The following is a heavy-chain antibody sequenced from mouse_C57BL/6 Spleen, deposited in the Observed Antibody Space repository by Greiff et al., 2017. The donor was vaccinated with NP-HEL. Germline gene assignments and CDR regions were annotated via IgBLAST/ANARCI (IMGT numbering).Heavy chain of an antibody. V-gene: IGHV1-69*01. CDR2: IDPSDSYT. J-gene: IGHJ4*01. Sequence: QVQLQQPGAELVMPGASVKLSCKASGYTFTSYWMHWVKQRPGQGLEWIGEIDPSDSYTNYNQKFKGKSTLTVDKSSSTAYMQLSSLTSEDSAVYYCAGSHGNYDAMDYWGQGTSVTVSS. D-gene: IGHD2-1*01. CDR1: GYTFTSYW. CDR3: AGSHGNYDAMDY.